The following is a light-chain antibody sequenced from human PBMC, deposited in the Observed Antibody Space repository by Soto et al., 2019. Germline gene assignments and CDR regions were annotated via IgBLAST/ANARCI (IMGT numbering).Light chain of an antibody. CDR2: GAS. Sequence: EIVLTQSPGTLSLSPGERATLSCRASQSVSSSFLAWYQQKPGQAPRILIYGASRRATGIPDRFSGSGSGTDFTLTISRLEPEDFAVYYCQPYDSSHLTFGQGTKVEIK. J-gene: IGKJ1*01. V-gene: IGKV3-20*01. CDR1: QSVSSSF. CDR3: QPYDSSHLT.